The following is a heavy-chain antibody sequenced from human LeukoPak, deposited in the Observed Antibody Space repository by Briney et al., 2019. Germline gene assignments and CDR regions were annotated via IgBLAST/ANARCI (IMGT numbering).Heavy chain of an antibody. V-gene: IGHV3-30*18. Sequence: GGSLRLSCAASGFTFSSYGMHWVRQAPGKGLEWVAVISYDGSNKYYADSVKGRFTISRDNSKNTLYLQMNSLRAEDTAVYYCAKDLEYYYGSGSPDYWGQGTLVTVSS. D-gene: IGHD3-10*01. CDR3: AKDLEYYYGSGSPDY. CDR1: GFTFSSYG. CDR2: ISYDGSNK. J-gene: IGHJ4*02.